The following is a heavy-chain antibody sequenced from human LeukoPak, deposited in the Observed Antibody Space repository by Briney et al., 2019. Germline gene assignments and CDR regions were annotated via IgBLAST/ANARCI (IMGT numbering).Heavy chain of an antibody. CDR1: GFTFSSYA. V-gene: IGHV3-30-3*02. D-gene: IGHD6-13*01. Sequence: GRSLRLSCAASGFTFSSYAMHWVRQVPGKGLEWVAVISYDGYNEHYADSVKGRFTISRDNSKNTLYLQMNSLRDVDTAVYYCVKSEGVFGRQYHFDYWGQGALVTVSS. CDR3: VKSEGVFGRQYHFDY. CDR2: ISYDGYNE. J-gene: IGHJ4*02.